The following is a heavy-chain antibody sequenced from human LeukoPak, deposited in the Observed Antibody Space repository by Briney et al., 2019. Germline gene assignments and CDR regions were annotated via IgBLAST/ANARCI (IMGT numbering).Heavy chain of an antibody. Sequence: PSETLSLTCTVSGGSISTYYWSWIRQPPEKGLEWIGYVYYSGTTNYNPSLKSRVTISVDASKHQFSLKLNSVTAADTAVYYCARHNDFTLGGWFDPWGQGTLVTVSS. V-gene: IGHV4-59*08. CDR2: VYYSGTT. CDR3: ARHNDFTLGGWFDP. CDR1: GGSISTYY. D-gene: IGHD3-16*01. J-gene: IGHJ5*02.